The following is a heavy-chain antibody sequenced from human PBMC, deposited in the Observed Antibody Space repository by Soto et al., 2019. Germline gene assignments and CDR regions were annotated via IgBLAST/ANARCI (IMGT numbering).Heavy chain of an antibody. CDR2: IYYSGST. CDR1: GGSISSYY. Sequence: PSETLSLTCTVSGGSISSYYWSWIRQPPGKGLEWIGYIYYSGSTNYNPSLKSRVTISVDTSKNQFSLKLSSVTAADTAVYYCARGRVVTRHLVGYYFDYWGQGTLVTVSS. V-gene: IGHV4-59*01. J-gene: IGHJ4*02. CDR3: ARGRVVTRHLVGYYFDY. D-gene: IGHD2-8*02.